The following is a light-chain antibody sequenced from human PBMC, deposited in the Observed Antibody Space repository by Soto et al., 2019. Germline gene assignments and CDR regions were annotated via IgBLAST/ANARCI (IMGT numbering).Light chain of an antibody. Sequence: DIQLAQSPSFLSASLGDRVTMTCLASQGISSWLAWYQQKPGKAPNLLIYAASSLHSGVPSRFSGSGSGTDFTLTISSLQPEDFATYYCQQANSFPLTFGGGTKVAIK. V-gene: IGKV1-12*01. CDR3: QQANSFPLT. CDR1: QGISSW. CDR2: AAS. J-gene: IGKJ4*01.